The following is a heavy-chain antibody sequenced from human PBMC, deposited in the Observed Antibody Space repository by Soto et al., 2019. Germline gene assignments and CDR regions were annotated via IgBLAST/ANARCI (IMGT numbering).Heavy chain of an antibody. J-gene: IGHJ4*02. CDR3: ALGDRPTFYFYF. CDR1: GGPFSNFD. Sequence: SVKESSKASGGPFSNFDFSLVRRAPGQGLEWMGGIIPLYGTINYAERFQGRVSLTADESTTTAYMELNSLTSDDTAVYFCALGDRPTFYFYFWGQGTLVTVSS. D-gene: IGHD1-26*01. V-gene: IGHV1-69*13. CDR2: IIPLYGTI.